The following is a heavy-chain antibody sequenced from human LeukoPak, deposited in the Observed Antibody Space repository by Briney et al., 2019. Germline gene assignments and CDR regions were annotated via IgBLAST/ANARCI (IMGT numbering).Heavy chain of an antibody. V-gene: IGHV3-23*01. D-gene: IGHD1-26*01. Sequence: GGSLRLSCAASKFTFSSYVMSWVRQAPGKGLEWVSAISGSGGSTYYADSVKGRFTISRDNSKNTLYLQMNSLRAEDTAVYYCAKATTGIVGAPYYFDYWGQGTLVTVSS. J-gene: IGHJ4*02. CDR1: KFTFSSYV. CDR3: AKATTGIVGAPYYFDY. CDR2: ISGSGGST.